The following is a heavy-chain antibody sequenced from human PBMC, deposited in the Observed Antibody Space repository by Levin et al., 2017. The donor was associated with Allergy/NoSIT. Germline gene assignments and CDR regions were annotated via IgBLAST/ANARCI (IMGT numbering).Heavy chain of an antibody. CDR3: VRIRSAYEWGDAFDI. J-gene: IGHJ3*02. D-gene: IGHD5-12*01. Sequence: QAGESLKISCAASGFISSRFWMTWVRQAPGKGLEWVANIKEDGSEKNYVDSVKGRFTISRDNAKNSVYLQMHSLRAEDTAIYYCVRIRSAYEWGDAFDIWGQGTMVTVS. CDR2: IKEDGSEK. CDR1: GFISSRFW. V-gene: IGHV3-7*04.